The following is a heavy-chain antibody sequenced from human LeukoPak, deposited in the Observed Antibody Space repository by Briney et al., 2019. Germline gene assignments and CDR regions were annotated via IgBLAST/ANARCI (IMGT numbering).Heavy chain of an antibody. D-gene: IGHD3-22*01. CDR3: ARTYYDSSGYQRFDL. Sequence: GESLKISCKGSGYSFTTNWIGWVRQMPGKGLEWMGIIYPGDPDTKYSPSIQGQVTISADKSVNTAYLQWSSLKASDTGIYYCARTYYDSSGYQRFDLWGQGTLVTVSS. J-gene: IGHJ4*02. CDR1: GYSFTTNW. CDR2: IYPGDPDT. V-gene: IGHV5-51*01.